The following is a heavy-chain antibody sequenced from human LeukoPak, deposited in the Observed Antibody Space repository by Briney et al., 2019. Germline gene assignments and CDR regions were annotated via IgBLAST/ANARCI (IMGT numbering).Heavy chain of an antibody. J-gene: IGHJ5*02. D-gene: IGHD2-2*01. CDR1: GFTVSRHY. CDR3: ATSSNAPGNH. Sequence: PGGSLRLSCAASGFTVSRHYMSWVRQAPGKGLEWVANIKEDGSAQYYVDSVKGRFTISRDNAQNSLNLQMNSLRAEDTAVYYCATSSNAPGNHWGQGTLVTVSS. CDR2: IKEDGSAQ. V-gene: IGHV3-7*01.